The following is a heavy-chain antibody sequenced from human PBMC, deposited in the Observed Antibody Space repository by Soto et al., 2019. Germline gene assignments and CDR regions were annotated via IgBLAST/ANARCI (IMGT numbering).Heavy chain of an antibody. D-gene: IGHD1-26*01. CDR2: ISYSGAVK. V-gene: IGHV3-30*18. Sequence: QVQLVESGGGVVQPGRSLRLSCTASGFTFRDYGIHWVRQAPGKGLEWVAIISYSGAVKYYGDSVRGRFSISRDNSKNTVHLEMNSLRREDSALYCCAKERLRYYSNSLHAFESWGQGTLVTVSS. J-gene: IGHJ5*01. CDR3: AKERLRYYSNSLHAFES. CDR1: GFTFRDYG.